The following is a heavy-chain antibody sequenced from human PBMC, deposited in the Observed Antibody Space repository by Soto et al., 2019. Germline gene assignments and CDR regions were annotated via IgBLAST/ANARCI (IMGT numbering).Heavy chain of an antibody. CDR2: ISGNGAGT. V-gene: IGHV3-23*01. CDR1: GFTFSSYA. CDR3: ARIGDGLGTCY. D-gene: IGHD3-10*01. Sequence: EVQLLESGGGLVQPGGSLRLSCAASGFTFSSYAMSWVRQAPGKGLEWVSTISGNGAGTYHADSVKGRFTISRDNFKNTVFLQMNSLRAEDTAVYYCARIGDGLGTCYWGQGTLVTVSS. J-gene: IGHJ4*02.